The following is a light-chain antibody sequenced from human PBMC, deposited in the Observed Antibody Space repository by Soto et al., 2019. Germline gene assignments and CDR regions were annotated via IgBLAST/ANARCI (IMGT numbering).Light chain of an antibody. CDR3: CSYAGSYTYV. CDR2: EVS. Sequence: VLTQPAPLSGSPGQSITISCPGTSSDVGGYNFVSWYQQHPGKAPKLMIYEVSKRPSGVSNGFSGSKSGNTASLTISGLQAEDEADYYCCSYAGSYTYVFGTGTKVTVL. CDR1: SSDVGGYNF. V-gene: IGLV2-23*02. J-gene: IGLJ1*01.